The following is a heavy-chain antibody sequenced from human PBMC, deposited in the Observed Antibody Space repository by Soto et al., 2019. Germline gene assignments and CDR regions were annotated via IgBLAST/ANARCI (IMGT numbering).Heavy chain of an antibody. D-gene: IGHD6-13*01. CDR3: ARELYSSSSTRGFNYYYYMDV. CDR1: GYTFTSYG. CDR2: ISAYNGNT. Sequence: ASVKVSCKASGYTFTSYGISWVRQAPGQGLEWMGWISAYNGNTNYAQKLQGRVTMTTDTSTSTAYMELRSLRSDDTAVYYCARELYSSSSTRGFNYYYYMDVWGKGTTVTVSS. V-gene: IGHV1-18*01. J-gene: IGHJ6*03.